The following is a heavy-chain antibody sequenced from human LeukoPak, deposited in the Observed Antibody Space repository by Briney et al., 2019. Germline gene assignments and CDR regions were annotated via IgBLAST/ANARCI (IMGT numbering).Heavy chain of an antibody. Sequence: GESLKISCAASGFTFSTYWMHWVRQAPGKGLVWVSRVNTAGSSTSYADSVKGRFTISRDNAKNTLYLQMNSLRAEDTAMYYCVGGMGGHFDYWGQGTLVTVSS. CDR3: VGGMGGHFDY. J-gene: IGHJ4*02. CDR1: GFTFSTYW. V-gene: IGHV3-74*01. CDR2: VNTAGSST. D-gene: IGHD3-16*01.